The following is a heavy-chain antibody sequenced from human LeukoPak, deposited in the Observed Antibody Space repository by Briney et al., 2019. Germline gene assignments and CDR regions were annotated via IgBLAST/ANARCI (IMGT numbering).Heavy chain of an antibody. CDR2: IIPIFGTA. Sequence: ASVKVSCKASGGTFSSYAISWVRQAPGQGLEWMGGIIPIFGTANYAQKFQGRVTITADESTSTAYMELSSLRSDDTAVYYCAREGIQLWLFGLGKDYYYGMDVWGQGTTVTVSS. V-gene: IGHV1-69*01. D-gene: IGHD5-18*01. J-gene: IGHJ6*02. CDR1: GGTFSSYA. CDR3: AREGIQLWLFGLGKDYYYGMDV.